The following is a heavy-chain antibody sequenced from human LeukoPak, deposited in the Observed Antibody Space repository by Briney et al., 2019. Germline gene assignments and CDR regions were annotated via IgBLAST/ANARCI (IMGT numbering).Heavy chain of an antibody. CDR3: TLWASGYRFDY. V-gene: IGHV3-23*01. J-gene: IGHJ4*02. CDR1: GFTFSSYA. CDR2: ISGSGGNT. D-gene: IGHD3-22*01. Sequence: GGSLRLSCAASGFTFSSYAMSWVRQAPGKGLEWVSVISGSGGNTYYADSVKGRFTISRDNSKNTLYLQMNSLRGEDTAVYYCTLWASGYRFDYWGQGTLVTVSS.